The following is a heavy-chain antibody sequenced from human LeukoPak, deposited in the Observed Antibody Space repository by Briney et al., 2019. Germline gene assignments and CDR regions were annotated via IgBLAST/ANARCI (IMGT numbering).Heavy chain of an antibody. CDR2: IYSGGST. J-gene: IGHJ3*02. CDR1: GFTVSSNY. D-gene: IGHD1-1*01. CDR3: ARIETVADAFDI. V-gene: IGHV3-66*01. Sequence: GGSLRLSCAASGFTVSSNYMTWVRQAPGKGLEWVSLIYSGGSTSYADSVRGRFTISRDNSKNTLYLQMNSLRVEDTAVYYCARIETVADAFDIWGQGTLVTVSS.